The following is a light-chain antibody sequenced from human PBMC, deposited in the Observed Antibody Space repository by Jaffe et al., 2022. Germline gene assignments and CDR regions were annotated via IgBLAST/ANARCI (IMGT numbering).Light chain of an antibody. J-gene: IGLJ2*01. V-gene: IGLV3-1*01. CDR2: QDS. Sequence: SYDLTQPPSVSVSPGQTASITCSGDRLGDKYASWYQQKPGQSPVLVIYQDSKRPSGIPERFSGSNSGNTATLTISGTQAMDEADYYCQAWDSSTGVFGGGTKLTVL. CDR1: RLGDKY. CDR3: QAWDSSTGV.